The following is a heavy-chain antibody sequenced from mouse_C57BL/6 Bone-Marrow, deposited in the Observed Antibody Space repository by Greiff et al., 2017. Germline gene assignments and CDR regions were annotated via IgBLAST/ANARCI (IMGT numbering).Heavy chain of an antibody. Sequence: VQLQQPGPELVKPGASVKLSCKASGYTFTDYYMHWVKQSTGQGLEWIGMIHPNYGTTNYNEKFKSKATLTVDQSSSTAYMQLSSLTSEDSAVDYCARNWDRFADWGQGTLVTVSA. CDR3: ARNWDRFAD. J-gene: IGHJ3*01. CDR1: GYTFTDYY. CDR2: IHPNYGTT. V-gene: IGHV1-64*01. D-gene: IGHD4-1*01.